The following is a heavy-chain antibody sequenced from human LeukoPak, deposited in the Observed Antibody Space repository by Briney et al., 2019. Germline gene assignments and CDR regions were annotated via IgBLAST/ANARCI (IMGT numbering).Heavy chain of an antibody. CDR2: INPNSGRT. D-gene: IGHD3-22*01. CDR1: GYTFTGYY. Sequence: RASVKVSCKASGYTFTGYYIHWVRQAPGQGLEWMGRINPNSGRTNYAQKFEGRLTMTRDTYIKTAYMEVSRLRSDDTAVYYCARAPSPLYYDSSGYLNFDYWGQGTLVTVSS. V-gene: IGHV1-2*02. CDR3: ARAPSPLYYDSSGYLNFDY. J-gene: IGHJ4*02.